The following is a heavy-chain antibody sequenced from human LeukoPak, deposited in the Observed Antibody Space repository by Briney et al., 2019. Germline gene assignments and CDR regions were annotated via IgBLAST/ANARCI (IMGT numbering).Heavy chain of an antibody. V-gene: IGHV4-4*02. CDR2: IYHSGST. J-gene: IGHJ4*02. D-gene: IGHD3-16*01. Sequence: SETLSLTCAVSGGSISSSNWWSWVRQPPGKGLEWIGEIYHSGSTTYNPSLKSRVTISVDKSKNQFSLKLSSVTAADTAVYYCARWGSSSGRYYFDYWGQGTLVIVSS. CDR1: GGSISSSNW. CDR3: ARWGSSSGRYYFDY.